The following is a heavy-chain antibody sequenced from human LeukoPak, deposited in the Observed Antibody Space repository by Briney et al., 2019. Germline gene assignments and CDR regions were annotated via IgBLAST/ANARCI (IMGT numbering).Heavy chain of an antibody. CDR1: GYTFTGYY. CDR3: ARDRGKVRGGPFDY. V-gene: IGHV1-2*02. J-gene: IGHJ4*02. CDR2: INPNSGGT. Sequence: ALVKVSCKASGYTFTGYYMHWVRQAPGQGIEWMGWINPNSGGTNYAQKFQGRVTMTRDTSISTAYMELSRLRSDDTAVYYCARDRGKVRGGPFDYWGQGTLVTVSS. D-gene: IGHD2-15*01.